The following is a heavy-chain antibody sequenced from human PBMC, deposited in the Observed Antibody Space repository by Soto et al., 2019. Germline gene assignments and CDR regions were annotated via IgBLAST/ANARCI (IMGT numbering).Heavy chain of an antibody. CDR2: INHSGST. D-gene: IGHD3-16*01. V-gene: IGHV4-34*01. CDR3: ARAPGGGVKRYYYYYYMDV. Sequence: QVQLQQWGAGLLKPSETLSLTCAVYGGSFSGYYWSWIRQPPGKGLEWIGEINHSGSTNYNPSLKSRVTISVDTSKNQFSLKLSSVTAADTAVYYCARAPGGGVKRYYYYYYMDVWGKGTTVTVSS. J-gene: IGHJ6*03. CDR1: GGSFSGYY.